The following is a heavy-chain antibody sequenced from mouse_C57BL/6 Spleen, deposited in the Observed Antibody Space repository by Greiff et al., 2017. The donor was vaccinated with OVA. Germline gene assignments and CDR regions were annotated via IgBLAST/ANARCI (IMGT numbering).Heavy chain of an antibody. J-gene: IGHJ2*01. D-gene: IGHD1-1*02. CDR3: ARDNGDYDDY. CDR1: GYSITSGYY. Sequence: DVKLVESGPGLVKPSQSLSLTCSVTGYSITSGYYWNWIRQFPGNKLEWMGYISYDGSNNYNPSLKNRISITRDTSKNQFFLQMNSVTTEDTAANYCARDNGDYDDYWGQGTTLTVSS. V-gene: IGHV3-6*01. CDR2: ISYDGSN.